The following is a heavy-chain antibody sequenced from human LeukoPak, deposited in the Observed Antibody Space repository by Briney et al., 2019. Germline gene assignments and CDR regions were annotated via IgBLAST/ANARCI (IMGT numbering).Heavy chain of an antibody. V-gene: IGHV1-46*01. CDR3: AREGLAVAGPRHGMDV. CDR2: INPSGGST. J-gene: IGHJ6*02. CDR1: GYTFTSYY. Sequence: GASVTVSCKASGYTFTSYYMHWVRQAPGQGLEWMGIINPSGGSTSYAQKFQGRVTMTRDTSTSTVYMELSSLRSEDTAVYYCAREGLAVAGPRHGMDVWGQGTTVTVSS. D-gene: IGHD6-19*01.